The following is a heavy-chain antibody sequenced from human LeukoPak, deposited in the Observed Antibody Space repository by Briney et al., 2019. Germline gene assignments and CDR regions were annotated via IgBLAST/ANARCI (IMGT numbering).Heavy chain of an antibody. CDR1: GFTFSSYA. J-gene: IGHJ4*02. V-gene: IGHV3-23*01. D-gene: IGHD3-22*01. CDR2: ISGSGGST. CDR3: AKEYYYDSSGYLDY. Sequence: GGSLRLSCAASGFTFSSYAMSWVRQAPGKGLEWVSAISGSGGSTYYADSVKGRFTISRDNSKNTLYLQMNSLRAEDMAVYYCAKEYYYDSSGYLDYWGQGTLVTVSS.